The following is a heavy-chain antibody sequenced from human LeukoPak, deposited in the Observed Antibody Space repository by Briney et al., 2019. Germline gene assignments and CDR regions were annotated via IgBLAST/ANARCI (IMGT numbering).Heavy chain of an antibody. CDR3: AREDPQTKVPEGMDV. J-gene: IGHJ6*02. Sequence: SETLSLTCTVSGGSISHYYWSWIRQPPGKGLEWIGYIYYSGTTNYNPSLKSRVTVSVDTSKNQFSLKLSSVTAADTAVYYCAREDPQTKVPEGMDVWGQGTTVTVSS. CDR2: IYYSGTT. D-gene: IGHD4/OR15-4a*01. V-gene: IGHV4-59*01. CDR1: GGSISHYY.